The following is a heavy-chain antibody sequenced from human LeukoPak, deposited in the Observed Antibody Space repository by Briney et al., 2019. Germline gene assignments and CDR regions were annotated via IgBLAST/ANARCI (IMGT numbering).Heavy chain of an antibody. V-gene: IGHV1-46*01. Sequence: AAVKVSCKTSGYSLTSYYIHWVRQPPGQGLAWMGIINPSGGSTTYAQKCQGRLTTARETSTSTIYMEMSRLRSEDTAMYYCARSSAYYNEADIWGQGTMVTVSS. J-gene: IGHJ3*02. CDR2: INPSGGST. CDR3: ARSSAYYNEADI. CDR1: GYSLTSYY. D-gene: IGHD1-26*01.